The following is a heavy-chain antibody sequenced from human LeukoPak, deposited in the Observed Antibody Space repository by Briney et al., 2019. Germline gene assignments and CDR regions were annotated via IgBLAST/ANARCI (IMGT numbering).Heavy chain of an antibody. V-gene: IGHV3-23*01. J-gene: IGHJ5*02. D-gene: IGHD2-2*02. CDR2: ISGSGGST. CDR3: ARKGTSCYRGPPGCWFDP. CDR1: GFTFSSYA. Sequence: PGGSLRLSCAASGFTFSSYAMSWVRQAPGKGLEWVSAISGSGGSTYYADSVKGRFTISRDNSKNTLYLQMNSLRAEDTAVYYCARKGTSCYRGPPGCWFDPWGQGTLVTVSS.